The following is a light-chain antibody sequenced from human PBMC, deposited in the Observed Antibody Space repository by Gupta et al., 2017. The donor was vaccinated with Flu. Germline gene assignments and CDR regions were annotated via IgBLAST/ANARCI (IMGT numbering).Light chain of an antibody. CDR3: QKYNTAPPFT. J-gene: IGKJ3*01. Sequence: SSLSASVGDRVTISCRASQDITNSLVWYQHKPGKSPKLLIYAASTLQLGVSSRFSGSGSGTDFTLTISGLQPEDVATYYCQKYNTAPPFTFGPGTKVDI. CDR1: QDITNS. V-gene: IGKV1-27*01. CDR2: AAS.